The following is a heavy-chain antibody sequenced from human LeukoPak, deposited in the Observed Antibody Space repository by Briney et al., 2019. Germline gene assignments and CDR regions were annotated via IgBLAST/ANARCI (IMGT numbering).Heavy chain of an antibody. V-gene: IGHV3-53*01. CDR2: VYSDGST. CDR1: GFIVSSNY. J-gene: IGHJ4*02. Sequence: GGSLRLSCAASGFIVSSNYMSWVRQAPGKGLECVSIVYSDGSTYYADSVKGRFTISRDSTKNTLYLQMNSLRVEDTAVYYCAREESSGYDYAPFDHWGQGTLVTVSS. CDR3: AREESSGYDYAPFDH. D-gene: IGHD5-12*01.